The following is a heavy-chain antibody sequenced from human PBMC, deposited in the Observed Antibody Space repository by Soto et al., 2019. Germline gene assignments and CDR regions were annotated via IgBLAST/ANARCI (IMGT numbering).Heavy chain of an antibody. CDR2: INPNSGGT. D-gene: IGHD2-2*01. CDR1: GYTFTAYY. CDR3: PTPRARMASGASASTSCNDYDYFSGM. J-gene: IGHJ6*01. Sequence: QVQLVQSGAEVKKPGASVKVSCKASGYTFTAYYMHWVRQAPGQGPEWMGWINPNSGGTKYAQKFQGRVTMTRDTSMTTVCMELGRLRSDETAAYSRPTPRARMASGASASTSCNDYDYFSGM. V-gene: IGHV1-2*02.